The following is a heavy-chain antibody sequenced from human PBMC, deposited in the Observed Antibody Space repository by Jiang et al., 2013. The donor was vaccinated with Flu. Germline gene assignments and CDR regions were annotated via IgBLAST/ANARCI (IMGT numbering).Heavy chain of an antibody. J-gene: IGHJ4*02. V-gene: IGHV4-39*07. D-gene: IGHD4-11*01. CDR3: ARRPYGNYAIDS. Sequence: GLVKPSETLSLTCTVSGGSISSSSYYWGWIRQPPGKGLEWIGSVYYRGNTYYNPSLKSRVTISVDTSKNQFSLRLTSVTAADTAVYYCARRPYGNYAIDSWGQ. CDR1: GGSISSSSYY. CDR2: VYYRGNT.